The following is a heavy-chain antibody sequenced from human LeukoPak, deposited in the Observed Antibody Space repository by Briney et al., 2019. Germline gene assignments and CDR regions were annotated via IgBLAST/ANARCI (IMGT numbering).Heavy chain of an antibody. D-gene: IGHD2-21*01. Sequence: GGSLRLSCVGSGFTFSSHAMSWVRQAPEKGLGWVSGIYESGQTTHYADSVKGRFSISRDNSKNTLYLQMDSLRGEDTAIYYCAKDYRIGYSDHFDYWGQGALVTVSS. CDR1: GFTFSSHA. J-gene: IGHJ4*02. CDR2: IYESGQTT. CDR3: AKDYRIGYSDHFDY. V-gene: IGHV3-23*01.